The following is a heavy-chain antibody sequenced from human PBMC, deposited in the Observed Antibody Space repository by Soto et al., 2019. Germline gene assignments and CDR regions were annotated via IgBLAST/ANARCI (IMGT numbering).Heavy chain of an antibody. V-gene: IGHV2-5*02. CDR2: IYWDDDK. J-gene: IGHJ6*02. CDR1: AFSLSTGGVG. D-gene: IGHD2-21*02. CDR3: IQSRCGGDCLQSYASYYYYGMDV. Sequence: QITLKESGPTLVKPTQTLTLTCTFSAFSLSTGGVGVGWIRQPPGKALEWLALIYWDDDKRYSPSLRSRLTINKDPSKNPVVRTMTNLDPVDTATYYCIQSRCGGDCLQSYASYYYYGMDVWGQGTTVTVSS.